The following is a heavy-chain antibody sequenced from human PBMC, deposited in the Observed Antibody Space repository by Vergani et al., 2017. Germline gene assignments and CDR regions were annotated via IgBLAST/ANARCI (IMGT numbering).Heavy chain of an antibody. Sequence: EVQLVESGGGLVKPGGSLRLSCAASGFTFSSYAMSWGRQAPGKGLEWVSAISGSGGSTYYADSVKGRFTISRDNSKNTLYLQINSLRADDTAVYYCAKAVVVEYEYTWFDPWGQGTLVTVSS. D-gene: IGHD2-15*01. CDR1: GFTFSSYA. CDR2: ISGSGGST. J-gene: IGHJ5*02. V-gene: IGHV3-23*04. CDR3: AKAVVVEYEYTWFDP.